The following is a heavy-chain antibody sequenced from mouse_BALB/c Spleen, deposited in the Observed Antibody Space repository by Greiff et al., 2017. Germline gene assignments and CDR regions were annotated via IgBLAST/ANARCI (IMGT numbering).Heavy chain of an antibody. CDR2: ISSGGIT. V-gene: IGHV5-6-5*01. CDR3: ARAEGNYEAWFAY. D-gene: IGHD2-1*01. CDR1: GFTFSSYA. J-gene: IGHJ3*01. Sequence: EVKLVESGGGLVKPGGSLKLSCAASGFTFSSYAMSWVRQTPEKRLEWVASISSGGITYYPDSVKGRFTISRDNARNILYLQMSSLRSEDTAMYYCARAEGNYEAWFAYWGQGTLVTVSA.